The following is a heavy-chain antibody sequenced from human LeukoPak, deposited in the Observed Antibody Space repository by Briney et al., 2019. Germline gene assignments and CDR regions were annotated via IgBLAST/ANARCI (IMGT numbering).Heavy chain of an antibody. V-gene: IGHV3-30-3*01. Sequence: PRGSLRLSCAASGFTFSSYAMHWVRQAPGKGLEWVAVISYDGSNKYYADSVKGRFTISRDNSKNTLYLQMNSLRGEDTAVYYCARRPTLLWFGELLNGHYGMDVWGQGTTVTVSS. J-gene: IGHJ6*02. CDR1: GFTFSSYA. CDR3: ARRPTLLWFGELLNGHYGMDV. CDR2: ISYDGSNK. D-gene: IGHD3-10*01.